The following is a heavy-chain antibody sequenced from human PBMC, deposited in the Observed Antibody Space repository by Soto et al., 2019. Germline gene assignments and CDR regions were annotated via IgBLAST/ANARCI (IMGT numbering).Heavy chain of an antibody. CDR2: LIPMIGAV. Sequence: QVQLVQSGAEVKKPGSSVKVSCKASGGTFNSYAISWVRQAPGQGLEWMGGLIPMIGAVNYAQKFQGRVTITADDSTTTAYMKLSSLRSADTAEYYCARSTPRLRGSEDYWGQGTLVTVSS. CDR1: GGTFNSYA. V-gene: IGHV1-69*12. CDR3: ARSTPRLRGSEDY. J-gene: IGHJ4*02. D-gene: IGHD2-2*01.